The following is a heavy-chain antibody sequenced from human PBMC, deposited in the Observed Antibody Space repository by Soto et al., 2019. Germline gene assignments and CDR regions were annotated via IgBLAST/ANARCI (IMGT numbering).Heavy chain of an antibody. CDR3: ARDQVGATSTQTEHDAFDI. D-gene: IGHD1-26*01. J-gene: IGHJ3*02. Sequence: PSETLSLTCTVSGGSVSSGSYYWSWIRQPPGKGLEWIGYIYYSGSTNYNPSLKSRVTISVDTSKNQFSLKLSSVTAADTAVYYCARDQVGATSTQTEHDAFDIWGQGTMVTVSS. CDR2: IYYSGST. V-gene: IGHV4-61*01. CDR1: GGSVSSGSYY.